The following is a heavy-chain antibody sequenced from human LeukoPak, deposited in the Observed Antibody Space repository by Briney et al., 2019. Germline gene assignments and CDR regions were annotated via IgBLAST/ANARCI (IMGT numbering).Heavy chain of an antibody. CDR2: ISSSSSYI. CDR3: ARTYYYDSSGYSDAFDI. V-gene: IGHV3-21*01. CDR1: GFTFSSYS. J-gene: IGHJ3*02. Sequence: PGGSLRLSCAASGFTFSSYSMNWVRQAPGKGLEWVSSISSSSSYIYYSDSVKGRFTISRDNAKNSLYLQMNSLRAEDTAVYYCARTYYYDSSGYSDAFDIWGQGTMVTVSS. D-gene: IGHD3-22*01.